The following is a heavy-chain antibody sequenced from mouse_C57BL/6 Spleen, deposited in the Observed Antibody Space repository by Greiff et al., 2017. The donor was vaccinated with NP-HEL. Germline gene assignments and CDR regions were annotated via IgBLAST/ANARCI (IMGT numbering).Heavy chain of an antibody. CDR2: ISSGGSYT. J-gene: IGHJ3*01. V-gene: IGHV5-6*01. D-gene: IGHD2-4*01. CDR3: ARQSDYDGFWFAD. CDR1: GFTFSSYG. Sequence: EVQLVESGGDLVKPGGSLKLSCAASGFTFSSYGMSWVRQTPDKRLEWVATISSGGSYTYYPDSVKGRFTISRDNAKNTLYLQMSSLKSEDTAMYYCARQSDYDGFWFADWGQGTLVTVSA.